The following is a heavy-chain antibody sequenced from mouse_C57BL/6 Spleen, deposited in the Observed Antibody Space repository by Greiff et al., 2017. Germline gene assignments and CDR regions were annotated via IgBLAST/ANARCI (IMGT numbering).Heavy chain of an antibody. J-gene: IGHJ1*03. CDR2: IDPETGGT. D-gene: IGHD1-1*01. V-gene: IGHV1-15*01. CDR1: GYTFTDYE. Sequence: QVQLQQSGAELVRPGASVTLSCKASGYTFTDYEMHWVKQTPVHGLEWIGAIDPETGGTAYNQKFKGKAILTADKSSSTAYMELRSLTSEDSAVYYCTRTTVVGYFDVWGTGTTVTVSS. CDR3: TRTTVVGYFDV.